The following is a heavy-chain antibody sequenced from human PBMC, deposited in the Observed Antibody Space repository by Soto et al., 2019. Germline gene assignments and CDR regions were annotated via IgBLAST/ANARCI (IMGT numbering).Heavy chain of an antibody. Sequence: SETLSLTCTVSGGSISSYYWSWIRQPPGKGLEWIGYIYYSGSTNYNPSLKSRVTISVDTSKNQFSLKLSSATAADTAVYYCARIDFWSGYFQSRYYFDYWGQGTLVTVSS. D-gene: IGHD3-3*01. CDR2: IYYSGST. V-gene: IGHV4-59*01. J-gene: IGHJ4*02. CDR1: GGSISSYY. CDR3: ARIDFWSGYFQSRYYFDY.